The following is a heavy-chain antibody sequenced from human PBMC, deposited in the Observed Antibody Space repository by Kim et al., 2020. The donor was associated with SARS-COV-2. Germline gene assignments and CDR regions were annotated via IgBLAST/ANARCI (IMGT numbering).Heavy chain of an antibody. J-gene: IGHJ6*02. CDR3: ARQVYCSGGNCHSDDYYAYGLDV. CDR1: GGYTRSTSYF. Sequence: SETLSLTCTVSGGYTRSTSYFWGWIRQPPGQGLEWIGSVYYSGRTYYNPSFKSRITVSVDTSRNLFSLKLTSVTAADTAVYYCARQVYCSGGNCHSDDYYAYGLDVWGQGTTVTVSS. V-gene: IGHV4-39*01. D-gene: IGHD2-15*01. CDR2: VYYSGRT.